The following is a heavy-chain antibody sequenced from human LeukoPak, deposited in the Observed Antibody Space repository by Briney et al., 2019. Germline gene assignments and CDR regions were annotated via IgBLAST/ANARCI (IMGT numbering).Heavy chain of an antibody. D-gene: IGHD6-13*01. Sequence: PSETLSLTRTVSGGSISTTGYYWAWIRQPPGKGLEWIASIYYSGSTYYNSSLKSRVTISVGTSRNQFSLKLSSVTAADTALYYCASDKGYSNNYFDYWGQGTLVTVSS. CDR3: ASDKGYSNNYFDY. CDR1: GGSISTTGYY. J-gene: IGHJ4*01. CDR2: IYYSGST. V-gene: IGHV4-39*01.